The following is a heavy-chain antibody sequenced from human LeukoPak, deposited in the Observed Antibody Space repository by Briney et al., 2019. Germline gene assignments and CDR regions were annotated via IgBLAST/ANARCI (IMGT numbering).Heavy chain of an antibody. CDR3: VRDHNYAFDL. CDR2: FNGDDTNI. CDR1: GFSFSPYS. J-gene: IGHJ3*01. Sequence: PGGSLRLSCAASGFSFSPYSMNWVRQAPGKGLEWVSYFNGDDTNIYYADSVKGRFTISRDNAKNSLYLQMNSLRDEDTALYYCVRDHNYAFDLWGQGTMVSVSS. D-gene: IGHD5-24*01. V-gene: IGHV3-48*02.